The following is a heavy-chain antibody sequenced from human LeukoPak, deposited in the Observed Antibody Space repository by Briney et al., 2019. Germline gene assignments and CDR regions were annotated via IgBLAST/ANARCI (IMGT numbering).Heavy chain of an antibody. D-gene: IGHD3-22*01. CDR3: ARDGYYDSSGYYANLYWYFDL. CDR2: INPSGGST. J-gene: IGHJ2*01. V-gene: IGHV1-46*01. CDR1: GYTFTSYY. Sequence: ASVKVSCKASGYTFTSYYMHWVRQAPGQGLEWMGIINPSGGSTSYAQKFQGRVTMTRDTSTSTVYIELSSLRSEDTAVYYCARDGYYDSSGYYANLYWYFDLWGRGTLVTVSS.